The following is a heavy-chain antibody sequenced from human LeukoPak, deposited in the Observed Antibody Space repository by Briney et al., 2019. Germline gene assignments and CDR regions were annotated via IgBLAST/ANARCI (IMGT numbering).Heavy chain of an antibody. CDR2: ISSDGSKK. CDR1: GFIFSNYA. CDR3: ARGRGGLLWFGEFTS. V-gene: IGHV3-30*04. J-gene: IGHJ5*02. Sequence: PGGSLRLSCAASGFIFSNYAMHWVRQAPGKGLEWEAVISSDGSKKDHADSVKGRFTISRDNSKNTVYLQMNSLRVEDTAVYYCARGRGGLLWFGEFTSWGQGTLVTASS. D-gene: IGHD3-10*01.